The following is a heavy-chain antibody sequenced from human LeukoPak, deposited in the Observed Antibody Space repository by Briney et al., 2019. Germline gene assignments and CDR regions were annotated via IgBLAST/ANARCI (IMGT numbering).Heavy chain of an antibody. J-gene: IGHJ4*02. V-gene: IGHV3-30*04. D-gene: IGHD5-24*01. CDR2: ISYDGSNK. Sequence: GGSLRLSCAASGFTFSSYAMHWVRQAPGKGLEWVAVISYDGSNKYYADSVKGRFTISRDNSKNTLYLQMNSLRAEDTAVYYCASAMVTRWQYSFDYWGQGTLVTVSS. CDR3: ASAMVTRWQYSFDY. CDR1: GFTFSSYA.